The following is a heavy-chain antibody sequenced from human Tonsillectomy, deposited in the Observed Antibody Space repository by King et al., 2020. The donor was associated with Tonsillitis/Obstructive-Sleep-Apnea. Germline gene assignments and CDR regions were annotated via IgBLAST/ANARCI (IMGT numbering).Heavy chain of an antibody. V-gene: IGHV5-51*01. Sequence: VQLVESGVEVKKPGESLKISCKGSGYSFTTYLIGWVRQMPGKGLEWMGIIYPGDSDTRYSPSFQGHVTISADKSISTAYLQWSSLKASDTAIYYCARSINAFWSGSPMSAFDIWGQGTMVTVSS. CDR2: IYPGDSDT. CDR1: GYSFTTYL. J-gene: IGHJ3*02. CDR3: ARSINAFWSGSPMSAFDI. D-gene: IGHD3-3*01.